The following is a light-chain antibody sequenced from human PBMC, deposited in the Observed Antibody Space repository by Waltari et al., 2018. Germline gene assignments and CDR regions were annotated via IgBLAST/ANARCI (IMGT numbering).Light chain of an antibody. V-gene: IGLV2-23*02. Sequence: QSALTQPASVSGSPGQSITISCTGTSSDVGSYNLGSWYQQHPGKAPKLMIYEVSKRPSWVSNRCSGSKSGNTASLTISGLQSEDEADYYCCSYAGSSTSPYVFGTGTKVTVL. CDR3: CSYAGSSTSPYV. CDR2: EVS. J-gene: IGLJ1*01. CDR1: SSDVGSYNL.